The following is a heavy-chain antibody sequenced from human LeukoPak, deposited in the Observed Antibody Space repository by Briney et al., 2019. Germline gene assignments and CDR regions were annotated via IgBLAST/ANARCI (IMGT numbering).Heavy chain of an antibody. CDR3: ARQGSSWYFGTVDS. J-gene: IGHJ4*02. CDR2: IYTSGTT. CDR1: GGSISSFD. Sequence: PSETLSLTCTVSGGSISSFDWSWIRQPPGKGPEWIGYIYTSGTTNYNPSLKRRATISVDTPKNQFSPKLSPVTAADTAVYYRARQGSSWYFGTVDSWGQGTLVTVSS. D-gene: IGHD6-13*01. V-gene: IGHV4-4*09.